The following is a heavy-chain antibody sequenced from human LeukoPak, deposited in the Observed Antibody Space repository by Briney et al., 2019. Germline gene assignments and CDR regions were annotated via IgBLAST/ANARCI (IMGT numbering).Heavy chain of an antibody. CDR1: VYTFTSYY. Sequence: ASVKVSCKASVYTFTSYYMHWVRHAPGQGLERMGVIKPSGGSTSYAQMFQGRVTMTRDTSTSTVYMELSSLTSEDTGVYYCARDRGSKRVAYCGGDCYIGYFDLWGRGTLVTVSS. J-gene: IGHJ2*01. CDR3: ARDRGSKRVAYCGGDCYIGYFDL. V-gene: IGHV1-46*01. D-gene: IGHD2-21*02. CDR2: IKPSGGST.